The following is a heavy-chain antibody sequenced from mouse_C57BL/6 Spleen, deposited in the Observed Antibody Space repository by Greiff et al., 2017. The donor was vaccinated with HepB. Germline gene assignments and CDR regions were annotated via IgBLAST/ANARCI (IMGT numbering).Heavy chain of an antibody. CDR3: ARTDDSNSAD. Sequence: VQLQQPGAELVKPGASVKLSCKASGYTFTSYWMQWVKQRPGQGLEWIGEIDPSDSYTNYNQKFKGKATLTVDTSSSTAYMQLSSLTSEDSAVYYCARTDDSNSADWGQGTLVTVSA. V-gene: IGHV1-50*01. D-gene: IGHD2-5*01. J-gene: IGHJ3*01. CDR2: IDPSDSYT. CDR1: GYTFTSYW.